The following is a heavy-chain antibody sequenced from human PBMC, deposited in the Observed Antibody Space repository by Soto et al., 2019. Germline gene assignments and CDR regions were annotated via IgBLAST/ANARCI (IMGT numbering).Heavy chain of an antibody. CDR2: ISSSGSTK. D-gene: IGHD5-12*01. CDR1: GFTFSRYE. J-gene: IGHJ4*02. CDR3: ARVGDGYNPNY. Sequence: PGGSLRLSCAASGFTFSRYEMNWVRQAPGKGLEWVSYISSSGSTKYYADTVKGRFTISRDNAKNSLYLQMNSLRAEDTAVYYCARVGDGYNPNYWGQGTLVTVSS. V-gene: IGHV3-48*03.